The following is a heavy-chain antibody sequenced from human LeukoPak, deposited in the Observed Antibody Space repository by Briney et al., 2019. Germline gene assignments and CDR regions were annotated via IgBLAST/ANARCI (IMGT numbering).Heavy chain of an antibody. CDR1: GGSISSYY. V-gene: IGHV4-59*01. Sequence: LETRSLTCTVSGGSISSYYWSWIRQPPGKGLEWIACISYSGSTKYNPSLKSRVTISVDTSKNQLSLKLSSVTAADTAVYYCAREPGFDSSGYLNWFDRWGQGILVSVSS. CDR3: AREPGFDSSGYLNWFDR. J-gene: IGHJ5*02. D-gene: IGHD3-22*01. CDR2: ISYSGST.